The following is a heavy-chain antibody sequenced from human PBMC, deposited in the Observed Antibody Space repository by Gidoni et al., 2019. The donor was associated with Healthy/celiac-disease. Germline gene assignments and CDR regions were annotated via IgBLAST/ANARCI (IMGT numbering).Heavy chain of an antibody. CDR2: IYSGGST. CDR3: ARDLDYDSSGYYPQRYYGMDV. D-gene: IGHD3-22*01. J-gene: IGHJ6*02. Sequence: EVQLVASGGGLVQPGGSLRLSCAASRFTDSSNYIRWVRQAPGKGLEWVSVIYSGGSTYYADSVKGRFTISRDNSKNTLYLQMNSLRAEDTAVYYCARDLDYDSSGYYPQRYYGMDVWGQGTTVTVSS. CDR1: RFTDSSNY. V-gene: IGHV3-53*04.